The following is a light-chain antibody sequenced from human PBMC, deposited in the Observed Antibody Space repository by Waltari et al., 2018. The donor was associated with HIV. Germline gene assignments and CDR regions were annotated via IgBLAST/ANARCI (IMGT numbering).Light chain of an antibody. CDR1: GSDVGYYNL. CDR2: EVT. V-gene: IGLV2-23*02. J-gene: IGLJ3*02. CDR3: CSYELTSTWV. Sequence: QSALTQPASVSGSPGQSITISCTGTGSDVGYYNLVSWYQQHPGKAPKLLIYEVTKRPSGVSNRFPGSKSVNTASLTISGLQAEDEADYYCCSYELTSTWVCGGGTRLTVL.